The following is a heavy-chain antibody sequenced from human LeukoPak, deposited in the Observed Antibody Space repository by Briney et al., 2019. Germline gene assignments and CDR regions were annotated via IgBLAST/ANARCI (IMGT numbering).Heavy chain of an antibody. Sequence: ASVKVSCKASGYTFTSYYMHWVRQAPGQGLEWMGWINPNSGGTNYAQKFQGRVTMTRDTSISTAYMELSRLRSDDTAVYYCARERQATHAFDIWGQGTMVTVSS. CDR1: GYTFTSYY. V-gene: IGHV1-2*02. J-gene: IGHJ3*02. CDR3: ARERQATHAFDI. CDR2: INPNSGGT.